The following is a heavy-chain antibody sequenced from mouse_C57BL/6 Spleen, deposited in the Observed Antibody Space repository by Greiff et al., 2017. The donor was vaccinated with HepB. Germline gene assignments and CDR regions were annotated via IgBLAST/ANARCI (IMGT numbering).Heavy chain of an antibody. Sequence: QVQLKQSGAELARPGASVKLSCKASGYTFTSYGISWVKQRTGQGLEWIGEIYPRSGNTYYNEKFKGKATLTADKSSSTAYMELRSLTSEDSAVYFCARRGDGSSYVSYYFDYWGQGTTLTVSS. CDR2: IYPRSGNT. D-gene: IGHD1-1*01. J-gene: IGHJ2*01. V-gene: IGHV1-81*01. CDR1: GYTFTSYG. CDR3: ARRGDGSSYVSYYFDY.